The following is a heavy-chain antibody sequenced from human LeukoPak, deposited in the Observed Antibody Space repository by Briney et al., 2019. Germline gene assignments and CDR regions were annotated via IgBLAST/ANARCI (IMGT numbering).Heavy chain of an antibody. CDR3: ARDYYDFWSGPSAPVYYMDV. V-gene: IGHV3-30*02. CDR2: IRYDGSNK. D-gene: IGHD3-3*01. J-gene: IGHJ6*03. CDR1: GFTFSSYG. Sequence: GGSLRLSCAASGFTFSSYGMHWVRQAPGKGLEWVAFIRYDGSNKYYADSVKGRFTISRDNSKNTLYLQMNSLRAEDTAVYYCARDYYDFWSGPSAPVYYMDVWGKGTTVTVSS.